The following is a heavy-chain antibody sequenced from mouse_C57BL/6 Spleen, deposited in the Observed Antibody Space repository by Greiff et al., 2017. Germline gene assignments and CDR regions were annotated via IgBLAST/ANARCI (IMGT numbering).Heavy chain of an antibody. CDR1: GYAFSNSW. V-gene: IGHV1-82*01. CDR2: IYPGDGDT. CDR3: SRCGGIPYYFDY. Sequence: QVQLQQSGPELVKPGASVKISCKASGYAFSNSWMHWVKQRPGKGLEWIGRIYPGDGDTTYNEKFKGKATLTADKSSSTAYMQLSSLTSEDSAVYYWSRCGGIPYYFDYWGQGTTLTVSS. D-gene: IGHD5-2*01. J-gene: IGHJ2*01.